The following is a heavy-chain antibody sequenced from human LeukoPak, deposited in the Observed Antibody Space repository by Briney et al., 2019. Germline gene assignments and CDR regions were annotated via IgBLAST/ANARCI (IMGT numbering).Heavy chain of an antibody. D-gene: IGHD5-24*01. CDR1: GGSIISYY. Sequence: PSETLSLTCTVSGGSIISYYWSWIRQPPGKGLEWIGYIYYSGSTNYNPPLKSRVTISVDTSKNQFSLKLSSVTAADTAVYYCARGGGMGHYYYYVDVWGKGTTVTISS. J-gene: IGHJ6*03. CDR2: IYYSGST. CDR3: ARGGGMGHYYYYVDV. V-gene: IGHV4-59*01.